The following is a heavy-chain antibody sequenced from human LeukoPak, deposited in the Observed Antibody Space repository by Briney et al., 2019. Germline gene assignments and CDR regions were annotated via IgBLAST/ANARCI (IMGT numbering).Heavy chain of an antibody. V-gene: IGHV1-8*01. CDR1: GYTFTSYD. Sequence: ASVKVSCKASGYTFTSYDINWVRQATGQGLEWMGWMNPNSGNTGYAQKFQGRVTMTRNTSISTAYMELSSLRSEDTAVYYCARDQSKYNPDIVATIWEYYYYGMDVCGQGTTVTVSS. CDR3: ARDQSKYNPDIVATIWEYYYYGMDV. J-gene: IGHJ6*02. CDR2: MNPNSGNT. D-gene: IGHD5-12*01.